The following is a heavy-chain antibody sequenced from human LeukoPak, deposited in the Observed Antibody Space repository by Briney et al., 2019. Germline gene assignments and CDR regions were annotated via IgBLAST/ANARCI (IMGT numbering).Heavy chain of an antibody. CDR2: IRSKAYGATT. V-gene: IGHV3-49*04. J-gene: IGHJ4*02. Sequence: DPGGSLRLSCAASGFTFSDDWMNWVRQAPGKGLEWVSFIRSKAYGATTEYAASVKGRFTISRDDSNSIAYLQMNSLKIEDTAVYYCIRGGLWDVTDYWGQGTLVTVSS. CDR1: GFTFSDDW. D-gene: IGHD4/OR15-4a*01. CDR3: IRGGLWDVTDY.